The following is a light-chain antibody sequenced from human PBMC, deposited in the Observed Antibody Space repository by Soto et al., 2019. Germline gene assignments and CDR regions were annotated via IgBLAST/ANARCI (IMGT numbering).Light chain of an antibody. CDR3: QQYGSSPLT. CDR1: QSVPRSY. Sequence: EVVMTQSPATVSVSPGERVTFSCRASQSVPRSYLAWYQQKPGQAPRLLIYGTSSRATGSPDRFSGSGSGTDFTLTISRLEPEDFAMFYCQQYGSSPLTFGGGTKVDIK. CDR2: GTS. V-gene: IGKV3-20*01. J-gene: IGKJ4*01.